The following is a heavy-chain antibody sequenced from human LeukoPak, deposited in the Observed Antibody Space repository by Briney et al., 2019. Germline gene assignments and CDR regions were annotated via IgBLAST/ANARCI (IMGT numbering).Heavy chain of an antibody. J-gene: IGHJ4*02. V-gene: IGHV3-11*01. CDR1: GFTFSDYY. CDR3: ARDHHTPGVVIGDL. Sequence: GGSLRLSCAASGFTFSDYYMSLIRQSPGKGLEWVSYVSSSGSIIKYADSVKGRFTISRDNAKNSLYVQMNSLRVEDTAVYYCARDHHTPGVVIGDLWGQGTLVTVSS. D-gene: IGHD3-3*01. CDR2: VSSSGSII.